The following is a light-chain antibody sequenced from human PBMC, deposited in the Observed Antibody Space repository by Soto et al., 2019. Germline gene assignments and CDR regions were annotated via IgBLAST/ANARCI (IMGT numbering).Light chain of an antibody. CDR2: EVT. Sequence: QSVLTQPPSASGSPGQSVTISCTGTSSDVGRYNYVSWYQHHPGKAPKLLIYEVTNRPSGVSNRFSGSKSGNTASLTISGLQAEDEADYYCSSYTVSIAWVFGGGTKLTVL. CDR3: SSYTVSIAWV. J-gene: IGLJ3*02. V-gene: IGLV2-14*01. CDR1: SSDVGRYNY.